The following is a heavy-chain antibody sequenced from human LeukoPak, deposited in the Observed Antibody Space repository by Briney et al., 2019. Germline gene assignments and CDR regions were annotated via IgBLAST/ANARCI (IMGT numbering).Heavy chain of an antibody. J-gene: IGHJ3*02. V-gene: IGHV3-23*01. CDR2: ISGSGGST. D-gene: IGHD3-3*01. Sequence: GGSLRLSCAASGFTFSSYAMSWVRQAPGKGLEWVSAISGSGGSTYYADSVKGRFTISRDNSKNTLYLQMNSLRAEDTAVYYCASPHTIFGVVIGAFDIWGQGTMVTVSS. CDR3: ASPHTIFGVVIGAFDI. CDR1: GFTFSSYA.